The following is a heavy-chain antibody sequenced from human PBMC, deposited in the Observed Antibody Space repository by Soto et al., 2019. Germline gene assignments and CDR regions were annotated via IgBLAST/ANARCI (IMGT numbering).Heavy chain of an antibody. Sequence: QVQLVQSGAEVKKPGSSVKVSCKASGGTFSSYAISWVRQAPGQGLEWMGGIIPIFGTANYAQKFQGRVTITADESTSTAYMELSSLISEDTAVYYCARAVTVTHYYDSSGYNFDYWGQGTLVTVSS. CDR2: IIPIFGTA. V-gene: IGHV1-69*01. CDR3: ARAVTVTHYYDSSGYNFDY. D-gene: IGHD3-22*01. J-gene: IGHJ4*02. CDR1: GGTFSSYA.